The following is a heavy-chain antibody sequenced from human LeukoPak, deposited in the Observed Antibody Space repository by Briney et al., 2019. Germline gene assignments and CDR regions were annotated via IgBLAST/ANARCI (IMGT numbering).Heavy chain of an antibody. CDR1: GFTFSSYG. V-gene: IGHV3-30*02. D-gene: IGHD1-26*01. J-gene: IGHJ3*02. CDR3: AKDQANDGSAFDI. CDR2: IRYDGSNK. Sequence: LGGSLRLSCAASGFTFSSYGMHWVRQAPGKGLEWVAFIRYDGSNKYYADSVKGRFTISRDNSKNTLYLQMNSLRAEDTAAYYCAKDQANDGSAFDIWGQGTMVTVSS.